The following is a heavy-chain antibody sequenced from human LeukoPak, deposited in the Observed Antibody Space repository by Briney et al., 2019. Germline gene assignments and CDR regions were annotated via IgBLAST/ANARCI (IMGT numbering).Heavy chain of an antibody. CDR2: ISAYDGNT. CDR3: ARGWGSYSDY. Sequence: GASVKVSCKASGYTFTSYGVSWVRQAPGQGLEWMGWISAYDGNTKHAQKFQGRVTMTTDTSTSTAYMELRSLRSDDTAVYYCARGWGSYSDYWGQGTLVTVSS. J-gene: IGHJ4*02. CDR1: GYTFTSYG. V-gene: IGHV1-18*01. D-gene: IGHD3-16*01.